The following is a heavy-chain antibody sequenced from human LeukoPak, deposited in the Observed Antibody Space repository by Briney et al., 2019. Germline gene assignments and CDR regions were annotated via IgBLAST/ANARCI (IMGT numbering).Heavy chain of an antibody. CDR1: GYSISSGYY. V-gene: IGHV4-38-2*02. J-gene: IGHJ4*02. Sequence: SETLSLTCTVSGYSISSGYYWGWIRQPPGEGLEWIGSIYHSGSTFDNPSLKSRVTISVDTSKNQFSLKLSSVTAADTAVYYCARDHPGYYFDYWGQGTLVTVSS. CDR3: ARDHPGYYFDY. D-gene: IGHD7-27*01. CDR2: IYHSGST.